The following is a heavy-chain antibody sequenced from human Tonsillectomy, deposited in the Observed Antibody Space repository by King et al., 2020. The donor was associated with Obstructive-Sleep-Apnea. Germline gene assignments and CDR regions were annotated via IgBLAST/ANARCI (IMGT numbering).Heavy chain of an antibody. CDR1: GFTFSSYA. CDR2: ISGSGGST. J-gene: IGHJ6*02. CDR3: AKDLEAGTSNSYYYGMDV. D-gene: IGHD1-7*01. V-gene: IGHV3-23*04. Sequence: VQLVESGGGLVQPGGSLRLSCAASGFTFSSYAMSWVRQAPGKGLEWVSAISGSGGSTYYADSVKGRFTISRDNSKNTLYLQMNSLRAEDTAVYYCAKDLEAGTSNSYYYGMDVWGQGTTVTVSS.